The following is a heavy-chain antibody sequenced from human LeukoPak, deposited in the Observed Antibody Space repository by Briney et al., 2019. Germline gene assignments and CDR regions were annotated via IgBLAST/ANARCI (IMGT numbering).Heavy chain of an antibody. V-gene: IGHV4-59*11. CDR2: IYYSGST. D-gene: IGHD3-3*01. CDR3: ARGYYDFWSGSSYYYFDY. J-gene: IGHJ4*02. CDR1: GGSISSHY. Sequence: SETLSLTCTVSGGSISSHYWSWIRQPPGKGLEWIGYIYYSGSTNYNPSLKSRVTISVDTSKNQFSLKLSSMTAADTAVYYCARGYYDFWSGSSYYYFDYWGQGTLVTVSS.